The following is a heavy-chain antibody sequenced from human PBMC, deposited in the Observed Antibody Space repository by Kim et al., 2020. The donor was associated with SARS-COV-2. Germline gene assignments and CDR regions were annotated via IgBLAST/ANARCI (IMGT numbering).Heavy chain of an antibody. CDR3: ATSTTVTTSGWFDP. CDR2: FDPEDGET. Sequence: ASVKVSCKVSGYTLTELSMHWVRQAPGKGLEWMGGFDPEDGETIYAQKFQGRVTMTEDTYTDTAYMELSSLRSEDTAVYYCATSTTVTTSGWFDPWGQGTLVTVSS. J-gene: IGHJ5*02. V-gene: IGHV1-24*01. D-gene: IGHD4-17*01. CDR1: GYTLTELS.